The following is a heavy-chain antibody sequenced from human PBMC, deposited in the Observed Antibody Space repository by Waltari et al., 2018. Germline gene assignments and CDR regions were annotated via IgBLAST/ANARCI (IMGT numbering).Heavy chain of an antibody. J-gene: IGHJ4*02. CDR3: AKGFEDLLPFDH. CDR2: SSDGGVYT. D-gene: IGHD2-21*01. V-gene: IGHV3-23*04. CDR1: GFTSFNYF. Sequence: EVQLVESGGTSVQPGGCLRLSWAASGFTSFNYFISWVRQAPGKGLEWISASSDGGVYTYYADSVKGRFTISRDSSKNTIYLQMNSLRVEDTALYYCAKGFEDLLPFDHWGQGTLVTVST.